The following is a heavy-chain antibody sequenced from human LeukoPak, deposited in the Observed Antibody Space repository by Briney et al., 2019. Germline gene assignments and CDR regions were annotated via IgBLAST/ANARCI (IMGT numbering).Heavy chain of an antibody. CDR1: GGSISSSNW. CDR2: ILHSGST. D-gene: IGHD2-2*01. V-gene: IGHV4-4*02. Sequence: SGSLCLTCAVSGGSISSSNWWTWVRQPPGKGLEWIGEILHSGSTNYNPSPKSRVTISVDKSKNQFSLKLSSVTAADTAVYYCARANLVVVPTAIYYYGMDVWGKGTTVTVSS. J-gene: IGHJ6*04. CDR3: ARANLVVVPTAIYYYGMDV.